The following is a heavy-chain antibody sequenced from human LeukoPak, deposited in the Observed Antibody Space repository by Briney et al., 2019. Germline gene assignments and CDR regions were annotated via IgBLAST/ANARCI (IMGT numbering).Heavy chain of an antibody. CDR2: INPNRGGT. D-gene: IGHD2-15*01. CDR1: GYTFTGYY. V-gene: IGHV1-2*02. J-gene: IGHJ3*02. CDR3: ARYLGFCNGGSRRFDI. Sequence: GASVKVSCKASGYTFTGYYMHWVRQAPGQGLEWMGWINPNRGGTNYAQKFQGRVTMTRDTSTSTAYMELSRLRSDDTAVYYCARYLGFCNGGSRRFDIWGQGTMVTVSS.